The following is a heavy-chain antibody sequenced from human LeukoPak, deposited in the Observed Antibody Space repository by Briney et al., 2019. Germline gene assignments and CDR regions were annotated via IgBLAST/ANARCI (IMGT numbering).Heavy chain of an antibody. CDR2: IFHSGTT. CDR1: GDSISSGGYY. D-gene: IGHD5-12*01. J-gene: IGHJ4*02. Sequence: MPSETLSLTCTVSGDSISSGGYYWSWIRQPPGKGLEWIGFIFHSGTTYYNPSLKSRVTMSVDRSMNQFSLNLNSVTAADTAVYYCARVSSGNDPFDYWGQGTLVTVSS. CDR3: ARVSSGNDPFDY. V-gene: IGHV4-30-2*01.